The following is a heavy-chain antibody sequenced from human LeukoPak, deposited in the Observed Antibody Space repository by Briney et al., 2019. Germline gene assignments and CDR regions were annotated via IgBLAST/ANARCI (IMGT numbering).Heavy chain of an antibody. CDR2: VSGSGDFI. D-gene: IGHD2-15*01. CDR3: AKDRRGSCNAGSCYCCDY. V-gene: IGHV3-23*01. Sequence: PGGSLRLSCAASGFTFTNPAMGWVRQAPGKGLEWVSVVSGSGDFIYYGDSVKGRFTISRDNSKNTLYLQMNSLRAEDTAVYYCAKDRRGSCNAGSCYCCDYWGRGALVTVSS. J-gene: IGHJ4*02. CDR1: GFTFTNPA.